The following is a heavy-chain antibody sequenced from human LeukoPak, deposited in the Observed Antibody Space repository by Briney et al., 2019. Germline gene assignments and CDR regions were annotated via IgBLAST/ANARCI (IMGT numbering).Heavy chain of an antibody. CDR3: ARYSAMDPGAFDI. CDR2: IYSGGST. V-gene: IGHV3-53*01. J-gene: IGHJ3*02. Sequence: PGGSLRLSCAASGFPVSGNYMSWVRQAPGKGLEWVSVIYSGGSTYYADSVKGRFTISRDNSKNTLYLQMNSLRAEDTAVYYCARYSAMDPGAFDIWGQGTMVTVSS. D-gene: IGHD5-18*01. CDR1: GFPVSGNY.